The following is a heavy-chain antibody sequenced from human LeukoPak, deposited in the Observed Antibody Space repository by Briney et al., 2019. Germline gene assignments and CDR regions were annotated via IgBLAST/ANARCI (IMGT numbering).Heavy chain of an antibody. J-gene: IGHJ4*02. CDR3: ARDLAFSRLDY. V-gene: IGHV3-7*01. CDR2: INPDGIKR. D-gene: IGHD2/OR15-2a*01. Sequence: GGSLRLSCAASGFTFSSYAMHWVRQAPGKGLEWVASINPDGIKRYSADSVKGRFTISRDNARNSLYLQMDSLRVEDTALYYCARDLAFSRLDYWGQGVLVTVSS. CDR1: GFTFSSYA.